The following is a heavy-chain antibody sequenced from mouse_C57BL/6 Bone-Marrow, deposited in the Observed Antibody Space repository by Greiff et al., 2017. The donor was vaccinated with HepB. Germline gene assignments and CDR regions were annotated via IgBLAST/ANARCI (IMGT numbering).Heavy chain of an antibody. V-gene: IGHV5-4*01. CDR1: GFTFSSYA. Sequence: EVQGVESGGGLVKPGGSLKLSCAASGFTFSSYAMSWVRQTPEKRLEWVATISDGGSYTYYPDNVKGRFTISRDNAKNNLYLQMSHLKSEDTAMYYCARGDSDYWGQGTTLTVSS. CDR3: ARGDSDY. CDR2: ISDGGSYT. J-gene: IGHJ2*01.